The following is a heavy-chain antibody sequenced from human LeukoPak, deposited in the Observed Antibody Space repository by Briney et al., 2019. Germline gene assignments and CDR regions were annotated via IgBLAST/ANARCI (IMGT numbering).Heavy chain of an antibody. J-gene: IGHJ5*02. CDR2: INHSGST. D-gene: IGHD6-6*01. CDR1: GGSFSGYY. CDR3: ARGRGIAARRGVRYNWFDP. V-gene: IGHV4-34*01. Sequence: PSETLSLTCVVYGGSFSGYYWSWIRQPPGKGLEWIGEINHSGSTNYNPSLKSRVTISVDTSKNQFSLKLSSVTAADTAVYYCARGRGIAARRGVRYNWFDPWGQGTLVTVSS.